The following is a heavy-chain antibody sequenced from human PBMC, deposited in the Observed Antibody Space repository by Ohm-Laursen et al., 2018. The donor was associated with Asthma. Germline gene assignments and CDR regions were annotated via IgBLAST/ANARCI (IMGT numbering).Heavy chain of an antibody. D-gene: IGHD1-26*01. CDR2: IYSGGTT. V-gene: IGHV3-53*01. CDR1: GFTVGSDY. CDR3: ARIGPEWELPGREYSLHH. J-gene: IGHJ1*01. Sequence: GSLRLSCAASGFTVGSDYMTWVRQAPGKGLEWVSAIYSGGTTYYADSVRGRFTISRDNARNSVYLQMNSLRAEDTALYYCARIGPEWELPGREYSLHHWGEGTLVTVSS.